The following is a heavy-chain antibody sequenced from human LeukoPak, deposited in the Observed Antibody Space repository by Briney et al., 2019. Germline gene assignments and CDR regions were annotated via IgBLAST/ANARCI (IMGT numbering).Heavy chain of an antibody. J-gene: IGHJ4*02. CDR1: GFIFSSYW. CDR2: MKEDGSEK. D-gene: IGHD6-13*01. V-gene: IGHV3-7*01. Sequence: PGGSLRLSCVASGFIFSSYWMSWVRQAPGKGLEWAANMKEDGSEKYYVDSVKGRFTISRDNAKSSLYLQMNSLRAEDTAVYYCARLRYSSTWLFDYWGQGTLVTVSS. CDR3: ARLRYSSTWLFDY.